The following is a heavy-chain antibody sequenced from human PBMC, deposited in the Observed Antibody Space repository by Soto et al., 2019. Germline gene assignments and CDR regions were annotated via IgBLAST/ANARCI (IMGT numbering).Heavy chain of an antibody. CDR2: INGNGGRI. Sequence: GGSLRLSCSASGFTFRAYNMHWVRQAPGKGLEYVSAINGNGGRIYYVDSMKDRFSISRDNSKNTLYLQMTSLTTDDTAVYYCLTSRNGYHEYWGRGTLVTVSS. D-gene: IGHD5-18*01. J-gene: IGHJ4*02. CDR1: GFTFRAYN. CDR3: LTSRNGYHEY. V-gene: IGHV3-64D*08.